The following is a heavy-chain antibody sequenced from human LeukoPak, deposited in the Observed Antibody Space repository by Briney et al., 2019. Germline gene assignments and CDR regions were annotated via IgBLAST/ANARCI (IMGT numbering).Heavy chain of an antibody. V-gene: IGHV4-34*01. D-gene: IGHD3-9*01. J-gene: IGHJ3*02. CDR2: IYHSGST. Sequence: SETLSLTCAVYGGSFSGYYWSWIRQPPGKGLEWIGYIYHSGSTYYNPSLKSRVTISVDRSKNQFSLKLSSVTAADTAVYYCARVPAISDAFDIWGQGTMVTVSS. CDR1: GGSFSGYY. CDR3: ARVPAISDAFDI.